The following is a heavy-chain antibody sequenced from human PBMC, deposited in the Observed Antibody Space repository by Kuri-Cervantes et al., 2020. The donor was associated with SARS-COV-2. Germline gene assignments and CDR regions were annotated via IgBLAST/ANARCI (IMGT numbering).Heavy chain of an antibody. CDR3: ARHRAYGPDAFDI. Sequence: KVSCKGSGYSLTSYWISWVRQMPGKGLEWMGRIDPSDSYTNYSPSFQGHVTISADKSISTAYLQWSSLKASDTAMYYCARHRAYGPDAFDIWGQGTMVTVSS. J-gene: IGHJ3*02. CDR2: IDPSDSYT. V-gene: IGHV5-10-1*01. D-gene: IGHD3-10*01. CDR1: GYSLTSYW.